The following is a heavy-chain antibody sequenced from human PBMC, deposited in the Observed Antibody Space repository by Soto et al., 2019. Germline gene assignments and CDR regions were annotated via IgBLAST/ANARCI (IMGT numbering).Heavy chain of an antibody. J-gene: IGHJ6*02. CDR3: ARDLGFGSQYHYATDL. CDR2: TYFRSKWYN. D-gene: IGHD2-2*01. CDR1: GDRASDKSLG. V-gene: IGHV6-1*01. Sequence: SPTLSLTCAISGDRASDKSLGCNWIRQSPSRGLGWLARTYFRSKWYNDFAVSVKSRITIYPDTSKNQFSLQLNSVTPEDTAVYYCARDLGFGSQYHYATDLSGQRTTGTVS.